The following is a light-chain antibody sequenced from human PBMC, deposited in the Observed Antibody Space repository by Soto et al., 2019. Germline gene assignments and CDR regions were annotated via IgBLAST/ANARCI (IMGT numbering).Light chain of an antibody. V-gene: IGLV1-44*01. Sequence: QSVLTQPPSASGTPGQRVTLSCSGSSSNIGSNTVNWYQQLPGTAPKLLIYRNNQRPSGVPDRFSGSKSGTSASLAISGLQSEDEADYYCAAWDDSLNGLWVFGGGTKLTVL. CDR2: RNN. J-gene: IGLJ3*02. CDR3: AAWDDSLNGLWV. CDR1: SSNIGSNT.